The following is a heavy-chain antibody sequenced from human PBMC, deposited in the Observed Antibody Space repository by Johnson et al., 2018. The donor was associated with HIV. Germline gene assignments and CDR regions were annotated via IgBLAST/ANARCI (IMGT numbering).Heavy chain of an antibody. D-gene: IGHD6-19*01. V-gene: IGHV3-30*02. CDR3: AKDWGIAVAGLDAFDI. Sequence: QMLLVESGGGVVQPGRSLRLSCAASGFTFSSYGMHWVRQAPGKGLEWVAFIRYDGSNKYYADSVKGRFTISRDNSKNTLYLQMNSLRAEDTAVYYCAKDWGIAVAGLDAFDIWGQGTMVTVSS. J-gene: IGHJ3*02. CDR2: IRYDGSNK. CDR1: GFTFSSYG.